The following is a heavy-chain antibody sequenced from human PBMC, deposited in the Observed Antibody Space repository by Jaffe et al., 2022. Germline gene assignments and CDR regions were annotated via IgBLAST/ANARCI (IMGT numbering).Heavy chain of an antibody. CDR1: GYSISSGYY. CDR3: ARLSTVTTSLDY. CDR2: IYHSGST. V-gene: IGHV4-38-2*01. J-gene: IGHJ4*02. D-gene: IGHD4-17*01. Sequence: QVQLQESGPGLVKPSETLSLTCAVSGYSISSGYYWGWIRQPPGKGLEWIGSIYHSGSTYYNPSLKSRVTISVDTSKNQFSLKLSSVTAADTAVYYCARLSTVTTSLDYWGQGTLVTVSS.